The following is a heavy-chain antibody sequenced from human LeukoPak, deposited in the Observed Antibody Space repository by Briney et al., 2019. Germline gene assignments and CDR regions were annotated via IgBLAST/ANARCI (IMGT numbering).Heavy chain of an antibody. J-gene: IGHJ4*02. CDR3: ARGDEYSSSWYGRGRINTGVYYFDY. V-gene: IGHV4-38-2*02. CDR2: IYHSGST. D-gene: IGHD6-13*01. Sequence: PSETLSLTCTVSGYSISSGYYWGWIRQPPGKGLEWIGSIYHSGSTYYNPSLKSRVTISVDTSKNQFSLKLSSVTAADTAVYYCARGDEYSSSWYGRGRINTGVYYFDYWGQGTLVTVSS. CDR1: GYSISSGYY.